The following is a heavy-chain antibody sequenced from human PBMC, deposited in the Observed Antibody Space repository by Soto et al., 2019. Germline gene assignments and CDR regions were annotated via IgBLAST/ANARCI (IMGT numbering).Heavy chain of an antibody. D-gene: IGHD1-7*01. V-gene: IGHV1-69*13. J-gene: IGHJ5*02. Sequence: SVEVSCKASGGTFSSYAISWVRQAPGQGLEWMGGIIPIFGTANYAQKFQGRVTITADESTSTAYMELSSLRSEDTAVYYCARGITGTVYNWFDPWGQGTLVTVSS. CDR3: ARGITGTVYNWFDP. CDR1: GGTFSSYA. CDR2: IIPIFGTA.